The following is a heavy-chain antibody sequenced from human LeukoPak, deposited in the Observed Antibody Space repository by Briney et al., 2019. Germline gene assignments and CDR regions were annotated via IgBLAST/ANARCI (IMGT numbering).Heavy chain of an antibody. J-gene: IGHJ4*02. CDR3: ARDNDILTGTLGLDC. V-gene: IGHV4-39*07. Sequence: SGTLSLTCTVSGDSISSSSYYWGWIRQPPGKGLEWIGSVYYSGSTYYNPSLKSRVTISVDTSKTQLSLKLSSVTAADTAVYYCARDNDILTGTLGLDCWGQGILVTVSS. CDR1: GDSISSSSYY. D-gene: IGHD3-9*01. CDR2: VYYSGST.